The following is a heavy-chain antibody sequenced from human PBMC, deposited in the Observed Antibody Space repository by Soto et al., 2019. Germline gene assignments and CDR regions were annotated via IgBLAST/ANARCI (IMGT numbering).Heavy chain of an antibody. D-gene: IGHD1-26*01. Sequence: QVPLVESGGGVVQPGRSLRLSCAASGFTFATYGMHWVRQAPGKGLEWVASISNDGTNKYYADSVKGRFTISRDNSKNTLYLQMNSLRTEDTALYYCAKIQWEVFSNSFDYWGQGTLVTVSS. CDR3: AKIQWEVFSNSFDY. CDR1: GFTFATYG. V-gene: IGHV3-30*18. CDR2: ISNDGTNK. J-gene: IGHJ4*02.